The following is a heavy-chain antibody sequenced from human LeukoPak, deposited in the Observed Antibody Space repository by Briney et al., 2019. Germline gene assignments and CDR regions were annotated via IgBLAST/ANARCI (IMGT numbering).Heavy chain of an antibody. CDR2: MYPGGSDI. CDR3: ASRTGSYYPFDS. Sequence: GESLKISCKGSQYTFTNYWIGWVRQMPGKGLEWMGVMYPGGSDIRYSPSFQGQVTISADKSIDTAYLQWSSLKASDTAMYYCASRTGSYYPFDSWGQGTLVTVSS. V-gene: IGHV5-51*01. CDR1: QYTFTNYW. J-gene: IGHJ4*02. D-gene: IGHD1-26*01.